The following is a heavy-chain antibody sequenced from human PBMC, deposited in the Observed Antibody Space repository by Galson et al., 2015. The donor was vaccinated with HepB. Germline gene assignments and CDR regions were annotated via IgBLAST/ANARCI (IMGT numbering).Heavy chain of an antibody. CDR2: INAGNGNT. J-gene: IGHJ6*02. Sequence: SVKVSCKASGYTFTSYAMHWVRQAPGQRLEWMGWINAGNGNTKYSQKFQGRVTITRDTSASTAYMELSSLRSEDTAVYYCARVVSIPAGYYYYYGMDVWGQGTTVTVAS. CDR3: ARVVSIPAGYYYYYGMDV. V-gene: IGHV1-3*01. CDR1: GYTFTSYA.